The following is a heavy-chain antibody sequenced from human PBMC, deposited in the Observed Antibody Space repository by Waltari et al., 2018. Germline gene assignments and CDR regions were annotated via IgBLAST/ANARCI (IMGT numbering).Heavy chain of an antibody. V-gene: IGHV4-39*02. CDR3: TTEYSSSSAY. CDR2: IYYNGNT. CDR1: ADSISNDNYH. Sequence: HLQLQESGPGLVTPSEHLSLTCTVSADSISNDNYHWAWVRPPPGKGLEWIGSIYYNGNTYYSPSLKSRVTISVDTSKNQFSLRLSSVTAADTAVYYCTTEYSSSSAYWGQGTLVTVSS. J-gene: IGHJ4*02. D-gene: IGHD6-6*01.